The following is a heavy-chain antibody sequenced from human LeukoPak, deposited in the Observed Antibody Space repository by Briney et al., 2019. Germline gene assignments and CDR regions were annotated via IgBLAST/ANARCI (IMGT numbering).Heavy chain of an antibody. Sequence: GASVKVSCKASGYTFTSYDINWVRQATGQGLEWMGWMNPNSGNTGYAQKFQGRVTMTRNTSISTAYMELSSLRSEDTAVYYCARVSVGGSSWYTVADYYYYGMDVWGQGTTVTVSS. CDR1: GYTFTSYD. J-gene: IGHJ6*02. D-gene: IGHD6-13*01. CDR2: MNPNSGNT. CDR3: ARVSVGGSSWYTVADYYYYGMDV. V-gene: IGHV1-8*01.